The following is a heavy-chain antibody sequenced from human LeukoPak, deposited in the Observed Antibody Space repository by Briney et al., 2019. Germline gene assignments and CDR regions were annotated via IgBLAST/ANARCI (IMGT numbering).Heavy chain of an antibody. Sequence: VASVKVSCKASGYTFTSYYMHWVRQAPGQGLEWMGITNPSGGSTSYAQKFQGRVTMTRDMSTSTVYMELNSLRAEDTAVYYCAREFGYAYTPTDYWGQGTLVTVSS. J-gene: IGHJ4*02. CDR3: AREFGYAYTPTDY. CDR2: TNPSGGST. V-gene: IGHV1-46*01. D-gene: IGHD2-2*01. CDR1: GYTFTSYY.